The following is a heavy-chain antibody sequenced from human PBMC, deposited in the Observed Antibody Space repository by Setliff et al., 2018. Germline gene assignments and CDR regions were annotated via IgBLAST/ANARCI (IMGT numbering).Heavy chain of an antibody. CDR3: AREGGWNGIILYY. CDR2: INAGNGNT. CDR1: GYTFTSYA. D-gene: IGHD1-1*01. V-gene: IGHV1-3*01. Sequence: ASVKVSCKASGYTFTSYAMHWVRQAPGQRLEWMGWINAGNGNTKYSQKFQGRVTITRDTSASTAYMELSSLRSEDTAVYYCAREGGWNGIILYYWGQGTLVTVSS. J-gene: IGHJ4*02.